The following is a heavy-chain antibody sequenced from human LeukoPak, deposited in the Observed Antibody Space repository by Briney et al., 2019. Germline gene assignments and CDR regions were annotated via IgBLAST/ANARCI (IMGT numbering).Heavy chain of an antibody. J-gene: IGHJ4*02. CDR1: SGSISSYY. CDR2: VYYSGSA. D-gene: IGHD3-10*01. Sequence: MTSETLSLTCTVSSGSISSYYWSWIRQPPGKGLEWIGYVYYSGSANYNPSLKSRVTISVDTSKNQFSLKLSSVTAADTAVYYCARHEELGQFDYWGQGTLVTVSS. V-gene: IGHV4-59*08. CDR3: ARHEELGQFDY.